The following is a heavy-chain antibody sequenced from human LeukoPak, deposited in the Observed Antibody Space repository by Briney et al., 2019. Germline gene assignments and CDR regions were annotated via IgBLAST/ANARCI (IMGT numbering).Heavy chain of an antibody. CDR3: ARDKSARLRFLEWLSPLGY. J-gene: IGHJ4*02. D-gene: IGHD3-3*01. CDR1: GYTFTSYG. Sequence: ASVKVSCKASGYTFTSYGISWVRQAPGQGLEWMGWISAYNGNTNYAQKLQGRVTMTTDTSTSTAYMELRSLRSDDTAVYYCARDKSARLRFLEWLSPLGYWGQGTLVTVSS. CDR2: ISAYNGNT. V-gene: IGHV1-18*01.